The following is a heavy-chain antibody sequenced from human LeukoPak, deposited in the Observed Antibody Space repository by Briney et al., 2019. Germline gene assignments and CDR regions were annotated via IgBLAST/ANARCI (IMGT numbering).Heavy chain of an antibody. CDR1: GYTFTGYY. D-gene: IGHD3-10*01. V-gene: IGHV1-2*02. J-gene: IGHJ5*02. CDR2: INPNSGGT. Sequence: ASVKVSCKASGYTFTGYYMHWVRQAPGQGLEWMGWINPNSGGTSYAQKFQGRVTMTRDTSISTAYMELSRLRSDDTAVYYCARAYGSGSYYGYWFDPWGQGTLVTVSS. CDR3: ARAYGSGSYYGYWFDP.